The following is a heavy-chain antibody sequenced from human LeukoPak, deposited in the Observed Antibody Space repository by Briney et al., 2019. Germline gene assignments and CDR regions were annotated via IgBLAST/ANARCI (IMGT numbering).Heavy chain of an antibody. D-gene: IGHD6-13*01. CDR2: VYHSGAT. CDR3: ARGTIAAAGTLLDY. V-gene: IGHV4-4*02. Sequence: SETLSLTCTVSGDSISSYWWSWVRQPPGKGLEWIGEVYHSGATNYNTSLKSRVTISLDKSKNQFSLKLSSVTAADTAVYYCARGTIAAAGTLLDYWGQGTLVTVSS. J-gene: IGHJ4*02. CDR1: GDSISSYW.